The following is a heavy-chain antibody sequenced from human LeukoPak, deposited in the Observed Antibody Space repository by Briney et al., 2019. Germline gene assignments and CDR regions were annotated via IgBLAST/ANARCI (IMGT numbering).Heavy chain of an antibody. V-gene: IGHV4-4*02. J-gene: IGHJ3*02. CDR2: ISHSGTT. CDR3: AREEEELGIGSGAFDI. CDR1: GGSLNSSNW. D-gene: IGHD7-27*01. Sequence: SGTLSLTCAVSGGSLNSSNWWSWVRQPPGKGLEWIGEISHSGTTNYNPSLKSRVTISVDKSKNQFSLKLSSVTAADTAVYYCAREEEELGIGSGAFDIWGQGTMVTVSS.